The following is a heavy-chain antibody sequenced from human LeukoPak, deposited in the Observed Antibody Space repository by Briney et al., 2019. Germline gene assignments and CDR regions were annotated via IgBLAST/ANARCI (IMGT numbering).Heavy chain of an antibody. V-gene: IGHV5-51*01. CDR1: GYSFTSYW. CDR2: IYPGDSDT. Sequence: GESLKISCKGSGYSFTSYWIGWVRKMPGKGLEWMGIIYPGDSDTRYSPSFQGQVTISADKSISTAYLQWSSLKASDTAMYYCASSSPREVTHDAFDIWGQGTMVTVSS. CDR3: ASSSPREVTHDAFDI. J-gene: IGHJ3*02. D-gene: IGHD5-18*01.